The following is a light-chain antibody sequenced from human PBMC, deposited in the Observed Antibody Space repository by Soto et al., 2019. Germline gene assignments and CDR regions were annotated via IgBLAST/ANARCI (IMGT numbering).Light chain of an antibody. J-gene: IGKJ5*01. V-gene: IGKV3-11*01. CDR3: QQRHMWPIT. CDR1: QSFRGL. CDR2: DAY. Sequence: EVVLTQSPVTLSLSPGESAXXSCRASQSFRGLLAWYQQKPGKAPRXXIYDAYNRATGIPPRFSGSGAGTDFTLTISSLEPEDSAVYYCQQRHMWPITFGQGTRLEIK.